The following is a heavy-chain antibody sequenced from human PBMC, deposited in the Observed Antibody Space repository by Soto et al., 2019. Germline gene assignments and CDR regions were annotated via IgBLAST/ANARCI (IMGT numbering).Heavy chain of an antibody. Sequence: EVQLVESGGGLVQPGGSLRLSCAASGFSFSSHNMNWVRQAPGKGMEWISYIGTSGSSIYYADSGKGRFTISRDNAKNSLYLQMNSLRAEDTALYYCARSGNYRLDCWGQGTLFTVSS. V-gene: IGHV3-48*01. CDR3: ARSGNYRLDC. D-gene: IGHD1-26*01. CDR2: IGTSGSSI. CDR1: GFSFSSHN. J-gene: IGHJ4*02.